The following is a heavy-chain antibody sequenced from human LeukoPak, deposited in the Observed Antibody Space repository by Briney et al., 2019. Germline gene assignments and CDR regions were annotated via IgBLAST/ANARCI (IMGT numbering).Heavy chain of an antibody. CDR1: GGTFSSYA. V-gene: IGHV1-69*13. CDR2: IVPIFGTA. J-gene: IGHJ4*02. CDR3: ARGERYCSGGSCYSELDY. Sequence: GASVKVSCKASGGTFSSYAISWVRQAPGQGLEWMGGIVPIFGTANYAQKFQGRVTITADESTSTAYMELSSLRSEDTAVYYCARGERYCSGGSCYSELDYWGQGTLVTLSS. D-gene: IGHD2-15*01.